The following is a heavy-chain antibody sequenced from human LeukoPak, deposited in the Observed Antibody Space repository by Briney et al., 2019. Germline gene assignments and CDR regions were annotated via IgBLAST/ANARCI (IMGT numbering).Heavy chain of an antibody. CDR3: AWTATVTKIDY. CDR2: INPSGGST. J-gene: IGHJ4*02. Sequence: ASVKVSCKASGYIFTSYYMHWVRQAPGQGLEWMGIINPSGGSTSYAQKFQGRDTTTRDTSTSTVYMELSSLRSEDTAVYYCAWTATVTKIDYWGQGTLVTVSS. D-gene: IGHD4-11*01. V-gene: IGHV1-46*03. CDR1: GYIFTSYY.